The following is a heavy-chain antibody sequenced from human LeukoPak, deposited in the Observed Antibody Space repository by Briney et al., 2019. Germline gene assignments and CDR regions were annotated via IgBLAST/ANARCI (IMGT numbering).Heavy chain of an antibody. D-gene: IGHD7-27*01. J-gene: IGHJ5*02. V-gene: IGHV1-69*06. CDR3: ARILGPDWFDP. CDR2: IIPIFGTA. Sequence: SVKASCKASGGTFSSYVISWVRQAPGQGLEWMGGIIPIFGTANYAQKFQGRVTITADKSTSTAYMELSSLRSEDTAVYYCARILGPDWFDPWGQGTLVTVSS. CDR1: GGTFSSYV.